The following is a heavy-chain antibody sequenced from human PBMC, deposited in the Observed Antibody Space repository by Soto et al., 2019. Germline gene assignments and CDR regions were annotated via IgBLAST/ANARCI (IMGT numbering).Heavy chain of an antibody. CDR3: ARIRRNTIFGVVIIEGNWFDP. Sequence: SGPTLVNPTETLTLTCTVSGFSLSNARMGVSWIRQPPGKALEWLAHIFSNDEKSYSTSLKSRLTISKDTSKSQVVLTMTNMDPVDTATYYCARIRRNTIFGVVIIEGNWFDPWGQGTLVTVSS. V-gene: IGHV2-26*01. D-gene: IGHD3-3*01. CDR2: IFSNDEK. CDR1: GFSLSNARMG. J-gene: IGHJ5*02.